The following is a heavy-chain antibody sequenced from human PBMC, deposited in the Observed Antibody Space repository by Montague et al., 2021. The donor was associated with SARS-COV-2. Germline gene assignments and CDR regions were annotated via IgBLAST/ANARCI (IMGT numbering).Heavy chain of an antibody. CDR2: INHSGST. CDR3: ARGTKRVFTYGYDSSGYASDY. Sequence: SETLSLTCAVYGGSFSGYYWSWIRQPPGKELEWIGEINHSGSTKYNPSLKSRVTISVDTSKNQFSLKLSSVTAVDTAVYYCARGTKRVFTYGYDSSGYASDYWGQGTMVTVSS. CDR1: GGSFSGYY. D-gene: IGHD3-22*01. V-gene: IGHV4-34*01. J-gene: IGHJ4*02.